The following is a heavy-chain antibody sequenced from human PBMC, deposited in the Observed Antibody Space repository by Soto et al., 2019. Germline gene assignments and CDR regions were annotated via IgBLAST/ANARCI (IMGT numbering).Heavy chain of an antibody. Sequence: PSETLSLTCTVSGGSLSSDFHSWSWIRQPPEKGLEWIGYIYHSGSTYYNPSLKSRVTISIDTSKNQFSLKLNSVTAADTAVYFCARRSYDNSGYYQGVGWFDPRGQGTLVTVSS. CDR1: GGSLSSDFHS. CDR3: ARRSYDNSGYYQGVGWFDP. CDR2: IYHSGST. D-gene: IGHD3-22*01. J-gene: IGHJ5*02. V-gene: IGHV4-30-2*01.